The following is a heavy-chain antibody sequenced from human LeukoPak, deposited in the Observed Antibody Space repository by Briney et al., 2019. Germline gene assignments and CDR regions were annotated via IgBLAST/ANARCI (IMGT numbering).Heavy chain of an antibody. D-gene: IGHD5-24*01. CDR2: IYSGGTT. Sequence: PGGSLRLSCAASSFSVGTKYMNWVRQAPGKGLEWGSIIYSGGTTYYAFSVKGRFTSSRDSSKNTMSLQMNSLRAEDTAVYFCARVGDHFHWNLDLWGRGTLVTVSS. CDR1: SFSVGTKY. J-gene: IGHJ2*01. V-gene: IGHV3-53*01. CDR3: ARVGDHFHWNLDL.